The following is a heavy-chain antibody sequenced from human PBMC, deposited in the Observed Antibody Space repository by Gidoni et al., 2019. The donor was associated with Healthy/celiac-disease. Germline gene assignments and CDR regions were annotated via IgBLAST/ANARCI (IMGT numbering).Heavy chain of an antibody. Sequence: VQLVESGGGLVQPGGSLRLSCAASGFTVSITYMSWVRQAPGKGLEWVSVIYSGGSTYYADSVKGRFTISRDNSKNTLYLQMNSLRAEDTAVYYCAREEVVAATHYYYYGMDVWGQGTTVTVSS. CDR1: GFTVSITY. J-gene: IGHJ6*02. D-gene: IGHD2-15*01. V-gene: IGHV3-66*01. CDR3: AREEVVAATHYYYYGMDV. CDR2: IYSGGST.